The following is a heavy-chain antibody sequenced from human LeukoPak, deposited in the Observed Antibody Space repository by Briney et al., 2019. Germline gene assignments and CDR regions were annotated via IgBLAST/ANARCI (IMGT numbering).Heavy chain of an antibody. Sequence: ASVKVSCKASGYTFTAYFVHWVRQAPGQGLEWMGWINPNSGDTDSAQKFQGRVSMTRDTSIGTAYMELSRLKSDDTAVYYCARVDRCGGDCFVPNYYFDSWGQGTLVTVSS. J-gene: IGHJ4*02. D-gene: IGHD2-21*01. CDR1: GYTFTAYF. V-gene: IGHV1-2*02. CDR3: ARVDRCGGDCFVPNYYFDS. CDR2: INPNSGDT.